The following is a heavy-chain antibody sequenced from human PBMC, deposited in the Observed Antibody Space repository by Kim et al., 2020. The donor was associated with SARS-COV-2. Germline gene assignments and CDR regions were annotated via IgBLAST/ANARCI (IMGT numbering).Heavy chain of an antibody. V-gene: IGHV6-1*01. CDR2: TYYRSKWYN. CDR3: ARDLWQSPNYYYYGMDV. CDR1: GDSVSSNSAA. J-gene: IGHJ6*02. D-gene: IGHD3-10*01. Sequence: SQTLSLTCAISGDSVSSNSAAWNWIRQSPSRGLEWLGRTYYRSKWYNDYAVSVKSRITINPDTSKNQFSLQLNSVTPEDTAVYYCARDLWQSPNYYYYGMDVWGQGTTVTVSS.